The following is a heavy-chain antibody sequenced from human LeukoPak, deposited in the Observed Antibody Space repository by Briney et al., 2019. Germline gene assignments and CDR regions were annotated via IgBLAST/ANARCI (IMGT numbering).Heavy chain of an antibody. V-gene: IGHV3-23*01. D-gene: IGHD2-2*01. Sequence: GGSLILSCAASGFTFSSYPMIWVREAPGKGVEWVSSISGGGSNTYYADSVKGRFTISRDDSKNTLYLQMNSLRAEDTAVYYCAKYMPPAMQPFFDYWGQGTLVTVSS. CDR1: GFTFSSYP. CDR3: AKYMPPAMQPFFDY. CDR2: ISGGGSNT. J-gene: IGHJ4*02.